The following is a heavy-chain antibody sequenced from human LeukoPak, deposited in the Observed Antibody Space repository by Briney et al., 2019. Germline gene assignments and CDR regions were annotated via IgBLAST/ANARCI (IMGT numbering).Heavy chain of an antibody. CDR2: IKQGGSEK. V-gene: IGHV3-7*01. D-gene: IGHD2-15*01. CDR3: ARESCSGGSCYSGLVAFDI. Sequence: PGGSLRLSCAASGFTFSSYWMSWVRQAPGKGLEWVANIKQGGSEKYYVDSVKGRFTISRDNDKNSLYLQMNSLRAEDTAVYYCARESCSGGSCYSGLVAFDIWGQGTMVTVSS. CDR1: GFTFSSYW. J-gene: IGHJ3*02.